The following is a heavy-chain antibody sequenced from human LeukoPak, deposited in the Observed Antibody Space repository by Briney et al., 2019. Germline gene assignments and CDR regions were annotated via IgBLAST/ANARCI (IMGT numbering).Heavy chain of an antibody. J-gene: IGHJ4*02. Sequence: PGGSLRLSCAASGFTFNNYWIHWVRHAPGKGLVWVSHINSDRSSTTYADSVKGRFTISRDNAKNTLYLQMNSLRAEDTAVYYCARVHGYVSGAFDYWGQGSLVTVSS. D-gene: IGHD5-12*01. CDR2: INSDRSST. V-gene: IGHV3-74*03. CDR3: ARVHGYVSGAFDY. CDR1: GFTFNNYW.